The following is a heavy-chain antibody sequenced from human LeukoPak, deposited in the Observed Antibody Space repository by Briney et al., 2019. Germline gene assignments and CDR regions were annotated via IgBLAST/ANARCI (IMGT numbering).Heavy chain of an antibody. V-gene: IGHV4-34*01. CDR2: INHSGST. CDR3: AREVLYCSSTSCPVV. Sequence: PSETLSLTCAVYGGSFSGYYWSWIRQPPGKGLEWIGEINHSGSTNYNPSLKSRVTISVDTSKNQFSLKLSSVTAADTAVYYRAREVLYCSSTSCPVVWGQGTMVTVSS. D-gene: IGHD2-2*01. CDR1: GGSFSGYY. J-gene: IGHJ3*01.